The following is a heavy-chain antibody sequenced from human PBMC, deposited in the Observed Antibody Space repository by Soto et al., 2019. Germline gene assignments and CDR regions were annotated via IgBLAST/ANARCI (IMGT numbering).Heavy chain of an antibody. CDR2: INHSGST. J-gene: IGHJ6*02. CDR1: VGSFSGYY. D-gene: IGHD6-6*01. CDR3: ARGGKQLYYYYYYGMDV. Sequence: SETLSLTCAVYVGSFSGYYWSWIRQPPGKGLELIGEINHSGSTNYNPSLKSRVTISVDTSKNQFSLKLSSVTAADTAVYYCARGGKQLYYYYYYGMDVWGQGTTVTVSS. V-gene: IGHV4-34*01.